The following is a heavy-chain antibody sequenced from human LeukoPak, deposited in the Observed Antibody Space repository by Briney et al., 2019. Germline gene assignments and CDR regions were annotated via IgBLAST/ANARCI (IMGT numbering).Heavy chain of an antibody. CDR3: ARATHGKWDYFDY. J-gene: IGHJ4*02. CDR1: GFTFDDYA. CDR2: ISWNSGSI. Sequence: GGSLRLSCAASGFTFDDYAMHWVRQAPGKGLEWVSGISWNSGSIGYADSVKGRFTISRDNAKNSLYLQMNSLRAEDTAVYYCARATHGKWDYFDYWGQGTLVTVSS. D-gene: IGHD2-8*01. V-gene: IGHV3-9*01.